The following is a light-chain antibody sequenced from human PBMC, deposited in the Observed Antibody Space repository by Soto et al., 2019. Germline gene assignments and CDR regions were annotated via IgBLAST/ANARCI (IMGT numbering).Light chain of an antibody. CDR3: AAWDDSLSGLVV. V-gene: IGLV1-47*01. CDR1: SSNIGSNY. J-gene: IGLJ2*01. CDR2: RNN. Sequence: QLVLTQPPSASGTHGQRVTISCSGSSSNIGSNYVYWYQQLPGTAPKLLIYRNNQRPSGVPDRFSGSKSGTSASLAISGLRSEYAADYYCAAWDDSLSGLVVFGGGTKVTVL.